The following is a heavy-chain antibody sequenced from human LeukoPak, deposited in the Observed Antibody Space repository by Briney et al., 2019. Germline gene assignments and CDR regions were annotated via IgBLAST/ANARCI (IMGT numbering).Heavy chain of an antibody. J-gene: IGHJ3*02. D-gene: IGHD3-3*01. V-gene: IGHV3-53*01. CDR2: IYSGGST. Sequence: GGSLRLSCAASGFTVSSNYMSWVRQAPGKGLEWVSVIYSGGSTYYADSVKGRFTISRDNSKNTLYLQMNSLRAEDTAVYYCAKVESATIFIGAFDIWGQGTMVTVSS. CDR3: AKVESATIFIGAFDI. CDR1: GFTVSSNY.